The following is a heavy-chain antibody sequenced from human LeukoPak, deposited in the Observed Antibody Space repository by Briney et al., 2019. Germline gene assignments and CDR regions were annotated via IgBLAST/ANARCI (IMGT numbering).Heavy chain of an antibody. V-gene: IGHV3-23*01. J-gene: IGHJ4*02. CDR1: GFTFSSYA. CDR2: IGGSGGST. Sequence: PGASLRLPCAASGFTFSSYAMSWVRQAPGKGLEWVSAIGGSGGSTYYADSVKGRFTISRDNSKNTLYLQMNSLRAEDTAVYYCAKTLIAVAPYFDYWGQGTLVTVSS. CDR3: AKTLIAVAPYFDY. D-gene: IGHD6-19*01.